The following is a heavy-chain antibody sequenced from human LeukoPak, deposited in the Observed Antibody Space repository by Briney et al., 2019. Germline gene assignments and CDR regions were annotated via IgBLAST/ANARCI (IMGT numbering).Heavy chain of an antibody. D-gene: IGHD3-16*01. V-gene: IGHV3-15*01. Sequence: GGSLRLSFAASGFTFSNAWMSWVRQAPGKGLEWVARVKSKTDGETTDYAAPVKGRFFISRDDSRNTVYLQMSSLKTEDTALYYCTTLGTRPWGQGTLVTVSS. CDR3: TTLGTRP. J-gene: IGHJ5*02. CDR2: VKSKTDGETT. CDR1: GFTFSNAW.